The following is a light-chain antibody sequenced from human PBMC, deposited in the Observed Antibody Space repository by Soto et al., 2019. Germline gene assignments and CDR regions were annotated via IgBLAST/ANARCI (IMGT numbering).Light chain of an antibody. CDR3: QQYNSYSWK. V-gene: IGKV1-39*01. CDR1: QSISSY. J-gene: IGKJ1*01. Sequence: DIQMTHSPSSLSASVLYRVTITCRASQSISSYLNWYQQKPGKAPKLLIYAASSLQSGVPSRFSGSGSGTDFTLTISSLQPDDFATYYCQQYNSYSWKFGQGTKVDIK. CDR2: AAS.